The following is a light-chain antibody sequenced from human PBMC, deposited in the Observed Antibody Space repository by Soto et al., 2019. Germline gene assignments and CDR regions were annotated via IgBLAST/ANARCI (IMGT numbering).Light chain of an antibody. CDR1: QDISNY. V-gene: IGKV1-27*01. J-gene: IGKJ4*01. CDR2: AAS. Sequence: DIQMTQSPSSLSASVGDRVTITCRASQDISNYLAWYQQKPGKVPKLLIYAASTLQSGVPSRFSGKGAGTDFTLTISILQPEDVATYYCQKYNSAPRTFGGGTKVEIK. CDR3: QKYNSAPRT.